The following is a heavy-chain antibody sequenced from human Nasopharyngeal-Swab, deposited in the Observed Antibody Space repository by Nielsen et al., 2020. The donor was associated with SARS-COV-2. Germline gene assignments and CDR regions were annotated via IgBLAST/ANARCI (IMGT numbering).Heavy chain of an antibody. Sequence: GESLKISCAASGFTFSRFDMHWVRQVMGEGLEWVSAIGTAGDTYYPRSMKGRFTISKGDAENILYLQMNSLRAEDTAVYYCTRTLSASYMDVWGKGTTVTVSS. CDR1: GFTFSRFD. V-gene: IGHV3-13*01. CDR2: IGTAGDT. CDR3: TRTLSASYMDV. J-gene: IGHJ6*03.